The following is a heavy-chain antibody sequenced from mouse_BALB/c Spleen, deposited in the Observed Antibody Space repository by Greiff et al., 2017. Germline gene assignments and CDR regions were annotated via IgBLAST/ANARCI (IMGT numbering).Heavy chain of an antibody. J-gene: IGHJ4*01. CDR2: IYWDDDK. CDR3: ARGITTATMDY. Sequence: QVTLKVSGPGILQPSQTLSLTCSFSGFSLSTSGMGVSWIRQPSGKGLEWLAHIYWDDDKRYNPSLKSRLTISKDTSSNQVFLKITSVDTADTATYYCARGITTATMDYWGQGTSVTVSS. D-gene: IGHD1-2*01. CDR1: GFSLSTSGMG. V-gene: IGHV8-12*01.